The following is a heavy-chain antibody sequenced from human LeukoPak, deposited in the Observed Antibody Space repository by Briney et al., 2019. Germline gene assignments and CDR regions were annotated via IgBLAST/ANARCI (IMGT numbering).Heavy chain of an antibody. CDR2: IIPILGIA. Sequence: SVKVSCKASGGTFSSYTISWVRQAPGQGLEWMGRIIPILGIANYAQKFQGRVTITADKSTSTAYMELSSLRSEDTAVYYCARGMDYGDYVGQFTSTNWFDPWGQGTLVTVSS. D-gene: IGHD4-17*01. V-gene: IGHV1-69*02. J-gene: IGHJ5*02. CDR1: GGTFSSYT. CDR3: ARGMDYGDYVGQFTSTNWFDP.